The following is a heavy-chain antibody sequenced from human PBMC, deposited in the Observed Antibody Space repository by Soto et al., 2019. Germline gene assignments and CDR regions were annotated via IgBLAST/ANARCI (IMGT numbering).Heavy chain of an antibody. J-gene: IGHJ4*02. CDR2: ISSGSSYI. V-gene: IGHV3-21*01. CDR1: GFTFSSYS. Sequence: EVQLVESGGGLVKPGGSLRLSCAASGFTFSSYSMNWVRQAPGKGLEWVSSISSGSSYIYYADSVKGRFTISRDNAKNSLYLQMNSLRAEDTAVYSCARDGIGHLGAPYYFDYWGQGTLVTVSS. D-gene: IGHD1-26*01. CDR3: ARDGIGHLGAPYYFDY.